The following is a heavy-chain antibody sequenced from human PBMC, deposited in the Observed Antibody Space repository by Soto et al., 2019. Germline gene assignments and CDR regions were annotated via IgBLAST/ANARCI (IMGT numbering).Heavy chain of an antibody. CDR1: GGSMSSYY. J-gene: IGHJ4*02. CDR2: IYYSGST. Sequence: QVQLQESGPGLVKPSETLSLTCTVSGGSMSSYYWCWLRQSPGQGLEWIGYIYYSGSTNYNPSLKSRVAIALDTSKNQFSLMLSSVTAADTAVYYCARGEWLATSKPYGAYWGQGTLVTVSS. V-gene: IGHV4-59*01. CDR3: ARGEWLATSKPYGAY. D-gene: IGHD4-17*01.